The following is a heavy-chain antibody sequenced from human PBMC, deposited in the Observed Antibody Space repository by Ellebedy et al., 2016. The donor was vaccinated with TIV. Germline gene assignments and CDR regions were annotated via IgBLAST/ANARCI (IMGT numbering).Heavy chain of an antibody. CDR3: ARGGHFGELLISNWFDP. D-gene: IGHD3-10*01. J-gene: IGHJ5*02. Sequence: SETLSLTCSVSGASISSGGYYWSWVRQHPGKGLEWIGHIFHSGSTYYNPSLKSRVTISVDTSKNQFSLKLSSVTAADTAVYYCARGGHFGELLISNWFDPWGQGTLVTVSS. V-gene: IGHV4-31*03. CDR2: IFHSGST. CDR1: GASISSGGYY.